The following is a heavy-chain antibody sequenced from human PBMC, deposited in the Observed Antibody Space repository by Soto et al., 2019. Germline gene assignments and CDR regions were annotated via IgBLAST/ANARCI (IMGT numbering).Heavy chain of an antibody. J-gene: IGHJ5*02. D-gene: IGHD3-22*01. CDR2: INPNSGGT. CDR3: AREASTMIVVVSYWFDP. Sequence: ASVKVSCKASGYTFTGYYMHWVRQAPGQGLEWMGWINPNSGGTNYAQKFQGRVTMTRDTSISTAYMELSRLRSDDTAVYYCAREASTMIVVVSYWFDPWGQGTLVTVS. V-gene: IGHV1-2*02. CDR1: GYTFTGYY.